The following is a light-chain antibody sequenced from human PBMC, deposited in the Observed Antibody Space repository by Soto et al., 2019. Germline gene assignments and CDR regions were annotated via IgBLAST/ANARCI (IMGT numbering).Light chain of an antibody. J-gene: IGKJ3*01. V-gene: IGKV1-27*01. CDR1: QGISSY. CDR3: QKYNSAPLT. CDR2: AAS. Sequence: DIQMTQSPSSLSASVGDRVTITCRASQGISSYLAWYQQNPGKVPKLLIYAASTLQSGVPSRFSGSGSGTDFTLTISSLQPEDVATYYCQKYNSAPLTFGHGTKVDIK.